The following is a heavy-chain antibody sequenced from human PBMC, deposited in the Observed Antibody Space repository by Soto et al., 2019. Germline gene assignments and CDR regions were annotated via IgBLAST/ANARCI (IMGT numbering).Heavy chain of an antibody. Sequence: EVHLLESGGGLVQRGGSLRLSCVASGFTFSNYDMHWVRQTTGKGLEWVSAIDIAGATYYPDSVKGRFTISREKAKNSLYLQMNSLRADDTAVYYCARAARWLQSRYFDLWGRGTLVTVSS. V-gene: IGHV3-13*01. CDR1: GFTFSNYD. CDR3: ARAARWLQSRYFDL. D-gene: IGHD5-12*01. J-gene: IGHJ2*01. CDR2: IDIAGAT.